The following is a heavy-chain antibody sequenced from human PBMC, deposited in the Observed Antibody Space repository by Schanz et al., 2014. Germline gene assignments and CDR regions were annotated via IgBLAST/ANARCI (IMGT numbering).Heavy chain of an antibody. CDR3: ATMWAYCTITTCHTLEPFDV. D-gene: IGHD2-2*01. CDR1: GYTFTDYG. J-gene: IGHJ3*01. CDR2: IRPDNGHT. V-gene: IGHV1-18*01. Sequence: QVQLVQSGGEMKKPGASVKVSCKASGYTFTDYGLSWVRQAPGQGLEWLGWIRPDNGHTTYSQKVRDRVIFTTDTSANTAYMELRSLRSDDTALYYCATMWAYCTITTCHTLEPFDVWGQGTMXTVSS.